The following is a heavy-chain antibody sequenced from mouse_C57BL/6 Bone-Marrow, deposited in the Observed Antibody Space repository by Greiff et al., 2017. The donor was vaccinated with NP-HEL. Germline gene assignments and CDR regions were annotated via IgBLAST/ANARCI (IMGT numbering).Heavy chain of an antibody. CDR2: INPNNGGT. J-gene: IGHJ4*01. CDR1: GYTFTDYY. Sequence: EVQLHQSGPELVKPGASVKISCKASGYTFTDYYMNWVKQSHGKSLEWIGDINPNNGGTSYNQKFKGKATLTVDKSSSTAYMELRSLTSEDSAVYYCARSLGDAMDYWGQGTSVTVSS. V-gene: IGHV1-26*01. CDR3: ARSLGDAMDY.